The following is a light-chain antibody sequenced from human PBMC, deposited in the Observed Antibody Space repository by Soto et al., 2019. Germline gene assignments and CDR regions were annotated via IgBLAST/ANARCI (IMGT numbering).Light chain of an antibody. V-gene: IGLV2-23*01. Sequence: QPVLTQPASVSGSPGQSITISCTGTSSDVGSYNLVSWYQQHPGKAPKLMIYEGSKRPSGVSNRFSGSKSGNTASLTISGLQAEDEADYYCCSYADSSTWVVFGGGTKLTVL. J-gene: IGLJ2*01. CDR3: CSYADSSTWVV. CDR1: SSDVGSYNL. CDR2: EGS.